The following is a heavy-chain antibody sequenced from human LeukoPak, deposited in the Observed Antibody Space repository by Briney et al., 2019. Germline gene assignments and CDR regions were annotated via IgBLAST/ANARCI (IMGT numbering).Heavy chain of an antibody. CDR2: IYYSGST. D-gene: IGHD3-22*01. Sequence: SETLSLTCTVSGGSISSSSYYWGWIRQPPGKGLEWIGSIYYSGSTYYNPSLKSRVTISVDTSKNQFSLKLSSVTAADTAVYYCARDGDYYDSSGYYSDAFDIWGQGTMVTVSS. CDR3: ARDGDYYDSSGYYSDAFDI. CDR1: GGSISSSSYY. V-gene: IGHV4-39*07. J-gene: IGHJ3*02.